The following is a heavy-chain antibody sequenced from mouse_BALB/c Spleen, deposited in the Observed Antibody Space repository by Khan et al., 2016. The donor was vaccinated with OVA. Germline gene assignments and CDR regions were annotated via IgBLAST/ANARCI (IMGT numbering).Heavy chain of an antibody. Sequence: EVELVESEGDLVKPGGSLKLSCAASGFTFSTYGMSWVRQTPDKRLEWVATISSGGSYTYYVDSVKGRFTISRDNAKNTLYLQMSSLKSEDTAMYYCARLAYYYNSEGFAYWGQGTLVTVSA. V-gene: IGHV5-6*01. D-gene: IGHD1-1*02. CDR3: ARLAYYYNSEGFAY. CDR2: ISSGGSYT. CDR1: GFTFSTYG. J-gene: IGHJ3*01.